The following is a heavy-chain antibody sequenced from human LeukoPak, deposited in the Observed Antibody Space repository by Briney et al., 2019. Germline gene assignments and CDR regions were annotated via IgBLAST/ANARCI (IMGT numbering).Heavy chain of an antibody. J-gene: IGHJ4*02. D-gene: IGHD6-13*01. CDR2: MNPNSGNT. CDR3: AHASIAAAGTGFDY. V-gene: IGHV1-8*01. CDR1: GYTFTSYD. Sequence: GASVKVSCKASGYTFTSYDINWVRQATGQGLEWMGWMNPNSGNTGYAQKFQGRVTMTRNTSISTAYMELSSLRSEDTAVYYCAHASIAAAGTGFDYWGQGTLVTVSS.